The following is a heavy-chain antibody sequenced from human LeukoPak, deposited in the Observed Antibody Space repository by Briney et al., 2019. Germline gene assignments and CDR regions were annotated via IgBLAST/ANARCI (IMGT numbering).Heavy chain of an antibody. D-gene: IGHD3-16*01. CDR3: ARGGTYALV. Sequence: PSQTLSLTCTVSGGSISSGGYFWSWIRQPPGKGLEWIGYISYSGSTNYNPSLKSRVTISVDTSKNQFSLKLNSMTAADTAVYYCARGGTYALVWGQGTLVTVSS. CDR2: ISYSGST. J-gene: IGHJ4*02. V-gene: IGHV4-61*08. CDR1: GGSISSGGYF.